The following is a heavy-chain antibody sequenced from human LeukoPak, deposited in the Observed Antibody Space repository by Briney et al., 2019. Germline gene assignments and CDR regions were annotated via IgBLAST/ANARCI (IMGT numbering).Heavy chain of an antibody. CDR2: IYYSGST. CDR3: TLLRSGVYYFDY. J-gene: IGHJ4*02. CDR1: GGSISSSSYY. D-gene: IGHD2-8*01. V-gene: IGHV4-39*01. Sequence: PSETLSLTCTVSGGSISSSSYYWGWIRQPPGKGLEWIGSIYYSGSTYYNPSLKSRVTISVDTSKNQFSLKLSSVTAADTAVYYCTLLRSGVYYFDYWGQGTLVTVSS.